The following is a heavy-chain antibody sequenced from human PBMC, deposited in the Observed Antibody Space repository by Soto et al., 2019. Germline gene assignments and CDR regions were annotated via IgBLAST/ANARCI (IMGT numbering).Heavy chain of an antibody. CDR3: ARASPFDY. Sequence: EVHLVESGGGLVQPGGSLRLSCVVSGFAFSTYTMNWVRQAPGKGLEWVSYISSSGSTIYYADSVKGRFTISRDNAKNSLFLQMNSLRDEDMAVYYCARASPFDYWGQGTLVSVSS. CDR2: ISSSGSTI. CDR1: GFAFSTYT. V-gene: IGHV3-48*02. J-gene: IGHJ4*02.